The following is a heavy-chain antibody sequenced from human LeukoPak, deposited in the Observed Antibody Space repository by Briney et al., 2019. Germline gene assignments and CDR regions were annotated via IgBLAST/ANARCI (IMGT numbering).Heavy chain of an antibody. J-gene: IGHJ4*02. Sequence: PGGSLRLSCTASGFTFSSYWMHWGRQAPGKGLEWVAVIYYDGNNKYYADSVKGRFTISRDNSNNTVDLQMNSLRAEDTAVYYCARDWQRRYIDYWGQGTLVTVSS. CDR2: IYYDGNNK. CDR3: ARDWQRRYIDY. V-gene: IGHV3-33*08. CDR1: GFTFSSYW.